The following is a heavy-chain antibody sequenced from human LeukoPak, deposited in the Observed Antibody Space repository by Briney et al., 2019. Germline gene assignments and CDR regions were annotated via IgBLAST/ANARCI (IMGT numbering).Heavy chain of an antibody. CDR3: ARGAVSGTYRYLY. J-gene: IGHJ4*02. CDR2: INPNSGDT. CDR1: GYTFSGYQ. D-gene: IGHD3-16*02. Sequence: ASVTVSCKASGYTFSGYQIHWVRQAPGQGLEWMGWINPNSGDTKYAQKFQGRVTMTSDTSTSTVYMELSRLSSDDTAVYSCARGAVSGTYRYLYWGQGTLVTVPS. V-gene: IGHV1-2*02.